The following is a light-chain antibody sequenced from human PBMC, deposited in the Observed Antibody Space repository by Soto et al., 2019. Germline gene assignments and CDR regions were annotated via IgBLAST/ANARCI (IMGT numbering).Light chain of an antibody. V-gene: IGLV2-11*01. J-gene: IGLJ1*01. CDR1: SSDVGGYNY. CDR3: CSYAGNYTYV. CDR2: DVT. Sequence: QSALTQPRSVSGSPGQSVTISCTGTSSDVGGYNYVSWYQQNPGKAPKLMIDDVTKRPSGVPDRFSGSKSGNTASLTISGLQAEDEADYYCCSYAGNYTYVFGTGTKLTVL.